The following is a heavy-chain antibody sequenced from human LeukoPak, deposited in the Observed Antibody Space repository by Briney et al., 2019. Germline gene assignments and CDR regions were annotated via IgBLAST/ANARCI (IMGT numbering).Heavy chain of an antibody. CDR1: GGSISSGDYY. CDR2: IYYSGST. D-gene: IGHD3-22*01. CDR3: ASSPYYYDSSGYYFEDY. J-gene: IGHJ4*02. Sequence: PSETLSLTCTVSGGSISSGDYYWSWIRQPPGKGLEWIGYIYYSGSTYYNPSLKSRVTISVDTSKNQFSLKLSSVTAADTAVYYCASSPYYYDSSGYYFEDYWGQGTLVTVSS. V-gene: IGHV4-30-4*01.